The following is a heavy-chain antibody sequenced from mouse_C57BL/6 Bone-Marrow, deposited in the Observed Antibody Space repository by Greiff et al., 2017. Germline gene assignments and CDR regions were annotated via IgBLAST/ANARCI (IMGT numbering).Heavy chain of an antibody. CDR3: ARGAQATFFYYAMDY. CDR2: INPNNGGT. V-gene: IGHV1-18*01. D-gene: IGHD3-2*02. J-gene: IGHJ4*01. Sequence: VQLQQSGPELVKPGASVKIPCKASGYTFTDYNMDWVKQSHGKSLEWIGDINPNNGGTIYNQKFKGKATLTVDKSSSTAYMELRSLTSEDTAVYYCARGAQATFFYYAMDYWGQGTSVTVSS. CDR1: GYTFTDYN.